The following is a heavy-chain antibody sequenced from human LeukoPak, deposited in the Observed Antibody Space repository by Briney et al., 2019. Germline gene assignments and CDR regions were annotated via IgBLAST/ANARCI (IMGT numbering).Heavy chain of an antibody. CDR2: IYTSGST. CDR3: ARDGSVPGDYFDY. D-gene: IGHD1-1*01. Sequence: SETLSLTCSVSGGSISSHYWSWIRQPAGKGLEWIGRIYTSGSTNYNPSLKSRVTISVDKSKNQFSLKLSSVTAADTAVYYCARDGSVPGDYFDYWGQGTLVTVSS. CDR1: GGSISSHY. J-gene: IGHJ4*02. V-gene: IGHV4-4*07.